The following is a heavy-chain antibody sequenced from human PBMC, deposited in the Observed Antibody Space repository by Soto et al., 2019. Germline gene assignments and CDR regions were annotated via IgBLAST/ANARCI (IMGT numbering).Heavy chain of an antibody. Sequence: QVQLVEAGGGVVQPGRSLRLSCGASGFTFNSHGMHWVRQAPGKGLAWVAVISYEGSNNFYAESVKGRFTISRDNSKNTLYLQMNSLRREDTAVYYCARGAEYQLLSRDYFYGMDVWGQGTTVTVSS. V-gene: IGHV3-30*03. CDR3: ARGAEYQLLSRDYFYGMDV. CDR1: GFTFNSHG. CDR2: ISYEGSNN. D-gene: IGHD2-2*01. J-gene: IGHJ6*02.